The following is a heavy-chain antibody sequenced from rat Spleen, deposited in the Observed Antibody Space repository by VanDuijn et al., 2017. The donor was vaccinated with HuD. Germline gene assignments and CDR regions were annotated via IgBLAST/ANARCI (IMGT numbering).Heavy chain of an antibody. D-gene: IGHD1-11*01. J-gene: IGHJ3*01. CDR3: SRNNYGGSSELGWFAY. CDR2: ITNAAGKV. V-gene: IGHV5-31*01. Sequence: EVQLVESGGGPVQPGKSLKLSCVASGFTFNNYWMTWIRQAPGKGLEWVASITNAAGKVYYPDSVKGRFTISRDIAKSTLYLQMINLRSEDTATYYCSRNNYGGSSELGWFAYWGQGTLVTVSS. CDR1: GFTFNNYW.